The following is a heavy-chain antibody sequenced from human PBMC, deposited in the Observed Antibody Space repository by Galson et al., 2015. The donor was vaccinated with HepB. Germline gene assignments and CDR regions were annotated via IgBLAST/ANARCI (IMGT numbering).Heavy chain of an antibody. CDR3: ARDGRRGFLEWFWYYYMDV. D-gene: IGHD3-3*01. CDR2: ISYDGSNK. V-gene: IGHV3-30-3*01. CDR1: GFTFSSYA. Sequence: LRLSCAASGFTFSSYAMHWVRQAPGKGLEWVAVISYDGSNKYYADSVKGRFTISRDNSKNTLYLQMNSLRAEDTAVYYCARDGRRGFLEWFWYYYMDVWGKGTTVTVSS. J-gene: IGHJ6*03.